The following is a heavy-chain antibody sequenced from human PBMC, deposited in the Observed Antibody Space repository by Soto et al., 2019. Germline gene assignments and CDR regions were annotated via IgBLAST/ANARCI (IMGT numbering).Heavy chain of an antibody. D-gene: IGHD2-8*02. Sequence: QVQLVESGGGVVQPGRSLRLSCAASGFTFSSYGMHWVRQAPGKGLEWVAVIWYDGSNKYYADSVKGRFTISRDNSKNTLYLQMNSLRAEDTAVYYCARAPGALVNFDYWGQGTLVTVSS. V-gene: IGHV3-33*01. CDR1: GFTFSSYG. J-gene: IGHJ4*02. CDR3: ARAPGALVNFDY. CDR2: IWYDGSNK.